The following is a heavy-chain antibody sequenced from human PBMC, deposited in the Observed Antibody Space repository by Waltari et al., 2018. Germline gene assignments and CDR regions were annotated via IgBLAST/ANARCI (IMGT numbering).Heavy chain of an antibody. CDR1: GFTFSTYA. CDR2: ISYDGSDK. D-gene: IGHD3-10*01. Sequence: QVQLVESGGGVVQPGRSLSLSCAASGFTFSTYAMHWVRQAPGKGLEWVLIISYDGSDKYYADSVKGRFTISRDNSKNTLYLQMNSLRTEDTALYYCARDIYGSGSYQFDYWGQGTLVTVSS. V-gene: IGHV3-30*01. CDR3: ARDIYGSGSYQFDY. J-gene: IGHJ4*02.